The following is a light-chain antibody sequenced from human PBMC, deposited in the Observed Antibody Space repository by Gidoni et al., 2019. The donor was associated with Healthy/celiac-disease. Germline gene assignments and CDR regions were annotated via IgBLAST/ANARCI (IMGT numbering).Light chain of an antibody. Sequence: QSALTQPRSVSGSPGQSVTISCTGTSSHVGGYHYVSLYQQHPGNAPTLIISDVSTRPSGVPDRFSGSKSGNTASLTISGLQAEDEADYYCCSYAGSYTLYVFGTGTKVTVL. CDR3: CSYAGSYTLYV. CDR1: SSHVGGYHY. CDR2: DVS. V-gene: IGLV2-11*01. J-gene: IGLJ1*01.